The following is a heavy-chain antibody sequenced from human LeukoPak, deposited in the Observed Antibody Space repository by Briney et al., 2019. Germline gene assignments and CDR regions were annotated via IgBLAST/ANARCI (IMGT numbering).Heavy chain of an antibody. CDR2: ISYDGSNK. V-gene: IGHV3-30*04. CDR3: ARDGSLYSSGWLGGDY. CDR1: GFTFSSYA. D-gene: IGHD6-19*01. J-gene: IGHJ4*02. Sequence: PGGSLRLSCAASGFTFSSYAMHWVRQAPGKGLEWVAVISYDGSNKYYAGSVKGRFTISRDNSKNTLYLQMNSLRAEDTAVYYCARDGSLYSSGWLGGDYWGQGTLVTVSS.